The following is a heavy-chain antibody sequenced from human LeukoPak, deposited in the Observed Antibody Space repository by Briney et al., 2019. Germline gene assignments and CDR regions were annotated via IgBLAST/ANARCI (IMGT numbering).Heavy chain of an antibody. J-gene: IGHJ4*02. V-gene: IGHV3-48*03. CDR1: RFTFSSYE. CDR2: ISSSGSTI. CDR3: ARDSIVATTPRDY. D-gene: IGHD5-12*01. Sequence: PGGSLRLSCAACRFTFSSYEMNWVRQAPGKGLEWVSYISSSGSTIYYADSVKGRFTISRDNAKNSLYLQMNSLRAEDTAVYYCARDSIVATTPRDYWVQGTLVTVSS.